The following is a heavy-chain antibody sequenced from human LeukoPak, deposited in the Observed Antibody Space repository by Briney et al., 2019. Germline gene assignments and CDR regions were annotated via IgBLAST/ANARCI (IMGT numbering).Heavy chain of an antibody. V-gene: IGHV3-7*04. J-gene: IGHJ4*02. CDR1: GFTFSSYW. Sequence: GGSLRLSCAASGFTFSSYWMSWVRQAPGEGLEWVANIKQDGTEKYYMDSVKGRFSISRDNAKNSLYLQMYALRAEDTAVYYCAGDVRPDYWGQGTLVTVST. D-gene: IGHD6-6*01. CDR3: AGDVRPDY. CDR2: IKQDGTEK.